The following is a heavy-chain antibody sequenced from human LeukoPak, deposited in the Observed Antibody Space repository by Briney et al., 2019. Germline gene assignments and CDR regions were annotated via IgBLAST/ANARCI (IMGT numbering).Heavy chain of an antibody. V-gene: IGHV4-59*01. Sequence: SETLSLTCTVSGGSINNYYWSWIRQPPGMGLEWIGYIYYSGSTNYNPSLKSRVTISVDTSKNQFSLKLSSVTAADTAVYYCARAPSAKNSSPYFFDYWGQGTLVTVSS. J-gene: IGHJ4*02. D-gene: IGHD6-6*01. CDR2: IYYSGST. CDR1: GGSINNYY. CDR3: ARAPSAKNSSPYFFDY.